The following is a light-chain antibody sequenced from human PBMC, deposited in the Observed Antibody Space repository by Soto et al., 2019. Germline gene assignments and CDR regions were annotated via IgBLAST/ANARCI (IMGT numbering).Light chain of an antibody. CDR2: HAS. CDR1: HSVTSTY. Sequence: EIVLTQSPGTLSLSPGETVSLSCRASHSVTSTYLAWYQHKPGQAPRLLIYHASIRATGIPDRFSGSGSGTDFTLTISSLEPEDFAVYYCQQRSNWPPITFGQGTRLEIK. J-gene: IGKJ5*01. V-gene: IGKV3D-20*02. CDR3: QQRSNWPPIT.